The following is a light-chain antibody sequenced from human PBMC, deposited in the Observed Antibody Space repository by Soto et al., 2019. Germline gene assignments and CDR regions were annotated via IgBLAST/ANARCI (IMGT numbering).Light chain of an antibody. V-gene: IGKV4-1*01. CDR1: QSVLYSSNNKNY. Sequence: DIVMTQSPDSLAVSLGERATINCKSSQSVLYSSNNKNYLAWYQQKPGQPPKLLIYWASTRESGVPDRFSGSGSGTVFTLTISSLQAEDVAVYYCQQYYSTPRTFGQGTKVEIK. CDR2: WAS. J-gene: IGKJ1*01. CDR3: QQYYSTPRT.